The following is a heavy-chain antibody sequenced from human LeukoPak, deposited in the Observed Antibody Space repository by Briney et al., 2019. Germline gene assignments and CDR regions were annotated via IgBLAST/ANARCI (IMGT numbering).Heavy chain of an antibody. CDR2: IYTSGST. Sequence: PSETLSLTCTVSGDSISSGSYYWSWIRQPAGKGLEWIGRIYTSGSTNYNPSLKSRVTISVDTSKNQFSLKLSSVTAADTAVYYCARYNGSPDAFDIWGQGTMVTVSS. V-gene: IGHV4-61*02. J-gene: IGHJ3*02. CDR1: GDSISSGSYY. D-gene: IGHD1-26*01. CDR3: ARYNGSPDAFDI.